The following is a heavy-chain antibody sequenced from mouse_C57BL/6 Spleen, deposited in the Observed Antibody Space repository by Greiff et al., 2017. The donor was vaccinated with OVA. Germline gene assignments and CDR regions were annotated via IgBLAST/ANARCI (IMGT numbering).Heavy chain of an antibody. CDR3: ARPFYSTRGYFDV. D-gene: IGHD2-5*01. CDR2: ISNGGGST. Sequence: EVQRVESGGGLVQPGGSLKLSCAASGFTFSDYYMYWVRQTPEKRLEWVAYISNGGGSTYYPDTVKGRFTISRDNAKNTLYLQMSRLKSEDTAMYDCARPFYSTRGYFDVWGTGTTVTVSS. CDR1: GFTFSDYY. V-gene: IGHV5-12*01. J-gene: IGHJ1*03.